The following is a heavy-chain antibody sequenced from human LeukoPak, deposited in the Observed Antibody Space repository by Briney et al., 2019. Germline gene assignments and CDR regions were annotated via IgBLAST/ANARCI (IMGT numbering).Heavy chain of an antibody. CDR1: GYGYSISSGFY. CDR2: IHYSGST. D-gene: IGHD3-10*01. J-gene: IGHJ5*02. Sequence: PSETLSLTCTVSGYGYSISSGFYWGWIRQSPGKGPEWIGNIHYSGSTNYNPSLKSRVTISVDTSKNQFSLKLSSVTAADTAVYYCAGEVRGDRLNWFDPWGQGTLVTVSS. CDR3: AGEVRGDRLNWFDP. V-gene: IGHV4-38-2*02.